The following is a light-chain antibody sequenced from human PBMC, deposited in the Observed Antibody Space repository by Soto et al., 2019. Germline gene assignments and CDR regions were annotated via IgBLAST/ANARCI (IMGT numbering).Light chain of an antibody. Sequence: ILLTQSPATLSFTAGARATLSCRASQSVRNNLAWYQHQPGQAPRLLIYDASNRATGIPARFGGSGSGTDFTLTFSSIESEDFAVDYCQQRSNWPSFGQGTRLEI. CDR3: QQRSNWPS. J-gene: IGKJ5*01. CDR2: DAS. V-gene: IGKV3-11*01. CDR1: QSVRNN.